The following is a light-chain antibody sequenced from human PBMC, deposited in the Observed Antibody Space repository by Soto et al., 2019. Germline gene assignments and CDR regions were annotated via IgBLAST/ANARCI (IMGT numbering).Light chain of an antibody. CDR2: EVR. CDR3: SSYSSTTLV. Sequence: VLTQPASVSGSPGQSITISCTGTSSDVGGHDYVSWYQQHPGKAPKLIIYEVRNRPSGVSNRLSGSKSGNTASLTISGLQAEDEADYYCSSYSSTTLVFGTGTKVTVL. V-gene: IGLV2-14*01. J-gene: IGLJ1*01. CDR1: SSDVGGHDY.